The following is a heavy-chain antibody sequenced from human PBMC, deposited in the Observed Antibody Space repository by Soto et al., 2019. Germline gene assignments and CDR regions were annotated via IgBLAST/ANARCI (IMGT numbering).Heavy chain of an antibody. J-gene: IGHJ4*02. V-gene: IGHV3-64D*06. CDR3: VKDLRGVRGVIDY. CDR2: ISSNGGST. CDR1: GFTFSSYA. Sequence: PGGSLRLSCSASGFTFSSYAMHWVRQAPGKGLEYVSAISSNGGSTYYADSVKGRFTISRDNSKNTLYLQMSSLRAEDTAVYYCVKDLRGVRGVIDYWGQGTLVTAPQ. D-gene: IGHD3-10*01.